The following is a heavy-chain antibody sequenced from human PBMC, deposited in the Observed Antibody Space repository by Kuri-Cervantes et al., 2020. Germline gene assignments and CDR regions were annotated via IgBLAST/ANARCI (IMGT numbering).Heavy chain of an antibody. CDR3: ARVFPGVGFDY. D-gene: IGHD2-8*01. J-gene: IGHJ4*02. CDR2: ISGSGGST. CDR1: GFTFSSYA. V-gene: IGHV3-23*01. Sequence: GESLKISCAASGFTFSSYAMSWVRQAPGKGLEWVSAISGSGGSTYYADSVKGRFTISRDNSKNTLYLQMNSLRAEGTAVYYCARVFPGVGFDYWGQGTLVTVSS.